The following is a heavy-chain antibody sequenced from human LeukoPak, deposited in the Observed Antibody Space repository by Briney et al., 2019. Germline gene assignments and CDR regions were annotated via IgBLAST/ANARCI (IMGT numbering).Heavy chain of an antibody. CDR1: GFTFSSYG. CDR2: IWYDGSNK. V-gene: IGHV3-33*06. CDR3: AKAPTFLYYMDV. Sequence: GGSLRLSCAASGFTFSSYGMHWVRQAPGKGLELVAVIWYDGSNKYYADSVKGRFTISRDNSKNTLYLQMNSLIAEDTAVYYFAKAPTFLYYMDVWGKGTTVTVSS. J-gene: IGHJ6*03.